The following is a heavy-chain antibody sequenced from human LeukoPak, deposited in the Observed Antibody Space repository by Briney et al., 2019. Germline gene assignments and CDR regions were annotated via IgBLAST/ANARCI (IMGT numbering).Heavy chain of an antibody. CDR1: GGSFSGYY. Sequence: SETLSLTCAVYGGSFSGYYWSWIRQPPGKGLEWIGEINHSGSTNYNPSLKSRVTISVDTSKNQFSLKLSSVTAADTAVYYCARHSAPTMVRGVNYYYYYMDVWGKGTTVTVSS. CDR3: ARHSAPTMVRGVNYYYYYMDV. CDR2: INHSGST. V-gene: IGHV4-34*01. D-gene: IGHD3-10*01. J-gene: IGHJ6*03.